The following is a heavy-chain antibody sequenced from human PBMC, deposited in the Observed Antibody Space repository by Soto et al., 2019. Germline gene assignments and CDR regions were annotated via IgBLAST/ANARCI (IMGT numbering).Heavy chain of an antibody. CDR3: ARRLIAAAGTSGWFDP. Sequence: SETLSLTCTVSGGSISSYYWSWIRQPPGKGLEWIGYIYYSGSTNYNPSLKSRVTISVDTSKNQFSLKLSSVTAADTAVYYCARRLIAAAGTSGWFDPWGQGTLVTVSS. V-gene: IGHV4-59*01. D-gene: IGHD6-13*01. CDR2: IYYSGST. CDR1: GGSISSYY. J-gene: IGHJ5*02.